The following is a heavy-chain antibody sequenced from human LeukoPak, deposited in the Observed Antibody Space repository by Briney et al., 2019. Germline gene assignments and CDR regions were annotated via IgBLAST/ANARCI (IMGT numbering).Heavy chain of an antibody. CDR1: GFTVSSNY. CDR2: IYSGGST. J-gene: IGHJ4*02. D-gene: IGHD3-22*01. V-gene: IGHV3-66*01. Sequence: GGSLRLSCAASGFTVSSNYMSWVRQAPGKGLEWVSVIYSGGSTYYADSVKGRFTISRDNSKNTVYLQMNSLRAEDTAVYYCAKDPTHFRVWDDYDNTRLNSWGQGTLVTVSS. CDR3: AKDPTHFRVWDDYDNTRLNS.